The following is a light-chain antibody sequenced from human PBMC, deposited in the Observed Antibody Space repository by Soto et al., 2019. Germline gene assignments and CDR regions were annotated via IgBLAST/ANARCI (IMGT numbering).Light chain of an antibody. Sequence: QSALTQPPSASGSPGQSVTISCTGTSSDVGGYYSVSWYQQHPGKAPKLIIYEVSKRPAGVPDRFSASKSDNTASLTVSGLQTEDEADYYCSSYAGVNNLVFGGGTQLTVL. CDR3: SSYAGVNNLV. V-gene: IGLV2-8*01. J-gene: IGLJ2*01. CDR1: SSDVGGYYS. CDR2: EVS.